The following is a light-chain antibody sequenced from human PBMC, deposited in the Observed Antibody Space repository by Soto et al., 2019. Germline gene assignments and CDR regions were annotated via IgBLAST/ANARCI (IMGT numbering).Light chain of an antibody. CDR3: QQYNDYWT. Sequence: DIQMTQSPSTLSASVGDRVTITCRASQSISTWLAWYQQKPGKAPKLLIYDASTLESGVPSRFSGSGSGTEFTLTISSLQPGDFATYYCQQYNDYWTFGQGTKVDIK. CDR1: QSISTW. V-gene: IGKV1-5*01. J-gene: IGKJ1*01. CDR2: DAS.